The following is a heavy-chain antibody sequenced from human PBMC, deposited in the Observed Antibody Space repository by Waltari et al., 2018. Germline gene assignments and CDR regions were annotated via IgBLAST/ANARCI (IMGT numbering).Heavy chain of an antibody. Sequence: QVQLQPWGAGLLKPSETLTLTCAVYGGSSRGYYWSWIRQPPGKGLEWIGEINHSGSTNYNPSLKSRVTISVDTSKNQFSLKLSSVTAADTAVYYCARDPYYYDSSGYSNFDYWGQGTLVTVSS. D-gene: IGHD3-22*01. V-gene: IGHV4-34*01. CDR1: GGSSRGYY. CDR2: INHSGST. CDR3: ARDPYYYDSSGYSNFDY. J-gene: IGHJ4*02.